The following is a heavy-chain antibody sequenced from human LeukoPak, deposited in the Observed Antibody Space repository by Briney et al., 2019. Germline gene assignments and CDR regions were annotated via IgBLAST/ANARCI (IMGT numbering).Heavy chain of an antibody. J-gene: IGHJ4*02. Sequence: PGRSLSLSRSSSVFTFSSYAMHWVRHAPGKGREYVSAISSNGGSTYYADSVKGRFTISRDNSKNTLYLQMSSLRAEDTAVYYCVKDSRRGIAAAGTMYWGQGTLVTVSS. V-gene: IGHV3-64D*09. CDR3: VKDSRRGIAAAGTMY. CDR1: VFTFSSYA. CDR2: ISSNGGST. D-gene: IGHD6-13*01.